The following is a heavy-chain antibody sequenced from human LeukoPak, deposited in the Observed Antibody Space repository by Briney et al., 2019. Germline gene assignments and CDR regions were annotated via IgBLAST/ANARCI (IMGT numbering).Heavy chain of an antibody. CDR3: ARGLYCYGSGSYPVGYFDY. CDR1: GYSISSGYY. D-gene: IGHD3-10*01. CDR2: IYHSGST. J-gene: IGHJ4*02. Sequence: SETLSLTCAVSGYSISSGYYWGWIRQPPGKGLEWIGSIYHSGSTYYNPSLKSRVTISVDTSKNQFSLKLSSVTAADTAVYYCARGLYCYGSGSYPVGYFDYWGQGTLVTVSS. V-gene: IGHV4-38-2*01.